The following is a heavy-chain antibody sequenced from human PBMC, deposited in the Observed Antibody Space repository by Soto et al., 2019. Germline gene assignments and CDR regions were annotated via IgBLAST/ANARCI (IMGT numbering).Heavy chain of an antibody. CDR2: IRGSGGST. V-gene: IGHV3-23*01. D-gene: IGHD3-10*01. J-gene: IGHJ4*02. CDR3: AKSLRRLLWFWESLHIDY. Sequence: EVQLLESGGGLVQPGGSLRLSCAASGFTFSSYAMSWVRQAPGKGLEWVSAIRGSGGSTYYADSVKGRFTISRDNSKNTLYLQMNSLRAEDTAVYYCAKSLRRLLWFWESLHIDYWGQGTLVTVSS. CDR1: GFTFSSYA.